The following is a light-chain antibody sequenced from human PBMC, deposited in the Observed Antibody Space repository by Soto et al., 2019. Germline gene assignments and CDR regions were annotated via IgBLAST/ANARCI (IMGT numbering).Light chain of an antibody. CDR3: QQYNRYPVT. J-gene: IGKJ1*01. CDR2: KAS. V-gene: IGKV1-5*03. Sequence: DTQMTQSPSTLSASVGDRVTITCRASQSISIWLAWYQQKPGKAPNLLIYKASSLQSGVPSRFSGSGSGTEFTLTISSLQPDDFAIYYCQQYNRYPVTFGQGTKVEIK. CDR1: QSISIW.